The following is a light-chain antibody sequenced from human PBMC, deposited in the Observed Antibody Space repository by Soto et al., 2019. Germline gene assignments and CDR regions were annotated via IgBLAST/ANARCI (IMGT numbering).Light chain of an antibody. CDR2: AAS. V-gene: IGKV1-9*01. J-gene: IGKJ3*01. CDR3: QQLSSYPRT. CDR1: QGISNC. Sequence: IQLTQSPSSLSASVGDRVTMTCRASQGISNCLAWYQEKPGTAPKLLIYAASTLQSGVPSRFSGSGSGTDFTLTISSLQPEDFATYYCQQLSSYPRTFGPGTKVDIK.